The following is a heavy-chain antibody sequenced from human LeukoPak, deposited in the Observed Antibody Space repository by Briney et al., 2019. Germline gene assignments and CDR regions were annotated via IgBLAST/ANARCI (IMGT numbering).Heavy chain of an antibody. CDR3: ARGGITMVRGVDNYYYYYYMDV. CDR1: GYTFTTYG. J-gene: IGHJ6*03. D-gene: IGHD3-10*01. Sequence: ASVKVSCKASGYTFTTYGISWVRQAPGQGLEWMGWISAYNGNTHYAQKFQGRVTITADKSTSTAYMELSSLRSEDTAVYYCARGGITMVRGVDNYYYYYYMDVWGKGTTVTVSS. CDR2: ISAYNGNT. V-gene: IGHV1-18*01.